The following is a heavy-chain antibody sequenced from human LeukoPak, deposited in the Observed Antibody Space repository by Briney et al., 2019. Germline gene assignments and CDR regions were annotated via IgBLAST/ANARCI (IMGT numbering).Heavy chain of an antibody. CDR3: AKLNGYSSSWFDY. CDR2: MWSDGSNV. CDR1: GFTFSTYG. J-gene: IGHJ4*02. V-gene: IGHV3-33*06. Sequence: GRSLRLSCAASGFTFSTYGMHWVRQAPGKGLEWVALMWSDGSNVEYADPVKGRFTISRDNSKNTLYLQMNSLRAEDTAVYYCAKLNGYSSSWFDYWGQGTLVTVSS. D-gene: IGHD6-13*01.